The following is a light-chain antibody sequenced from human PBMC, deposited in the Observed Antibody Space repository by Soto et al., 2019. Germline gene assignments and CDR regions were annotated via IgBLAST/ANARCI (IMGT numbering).Light chain of an antibody. CDR3: RSYAGSNIRV. J-gene: IGLJ1*01. CDR1: SSDVGGYNY. V-gene: IGLV2-8*01. Sequence: SVLPQPPSASGSPGQSVTISCTGTSSDVGGYNYVSWYQQHPGKAPKLMIYEVSKRPSGVPDRFSGSKSGNTASLTVSGLQAEDEADYYCRSYAGSNIRVFGTGTKVTVL. CDR2: EVS.